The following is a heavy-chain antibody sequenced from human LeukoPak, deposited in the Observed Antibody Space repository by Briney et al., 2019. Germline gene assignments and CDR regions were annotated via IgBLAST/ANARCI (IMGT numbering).Heavy chain of an antibody. CDR1: GFTFSSYA. Sequence: GGSLRLSCAAPGFTFSSYAMSWVRQAPGKGLEWVSGISGSGGSTYNADSVKGRFTISRDNSKNTLYLQMNSLRAEDTAIYYCAKAPRKFRGIIITPLYYFDYWGQGALVTVSS. J-gene: IGHJ4*02. V-gene: IGHV3-23*01. D-gene: IGHD3-10*01. CDR2: ISGSGGST. CDR3: AKAPRKFRGIIITPLYYFDY.